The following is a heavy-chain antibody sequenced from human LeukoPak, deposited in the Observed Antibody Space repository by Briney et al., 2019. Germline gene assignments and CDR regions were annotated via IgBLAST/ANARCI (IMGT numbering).Heavy chain of an antibody. J-gene: IGHJ4*02. D-gene: IGHD3-22*01. Sequence: SETLSLTCTVSGGSISSGGYYWSWIRQHPGKGLEWIGYIYYSGSTYYNPSLKGRVTISVDTSKNQFSLKLSSVTAADTAVYYCASSSSGYSLYFDYWGQGTLVTVSS. CDR3: ASSSSGYSLYFDY. V-gene: IGHV4-31*03. CDR1: GGSISSGGYY. CDR2: IYYSGST.